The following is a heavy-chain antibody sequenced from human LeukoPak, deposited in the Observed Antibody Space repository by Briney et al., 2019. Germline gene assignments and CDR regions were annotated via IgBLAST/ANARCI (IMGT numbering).Heavy chain of an antibody. Sequence: KPSETLSLTCTVSGGSISSYYWSWIRQPSGKGLEWIGYIYTSGSTNYNPSLKSRVTISVDTSKNQFSLKLSSVTAADTAVYYCARVFSSFGVAFDYWGQGTLVTVSS. V-gene: IGHV4-4*09. J-gene: IGHJ4*02. CDR2: IYTSGST. CDR3: ARVFSSFGVAFDY. CDR1: GGSISSYY. D-gene: IGHD3-3*01.